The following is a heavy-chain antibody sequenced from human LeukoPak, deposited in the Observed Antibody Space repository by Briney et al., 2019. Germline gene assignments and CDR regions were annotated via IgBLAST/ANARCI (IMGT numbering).Heavy chain of an antibody. CDR3: ARNYMGYAFDI. Sequence: SETLSLTCTVSGGSISSSSYYWSWIRQPSEKGLEWIGYIYYSGSTVSNPSLKSRVTMSLDTSKNQFSLKLSSVTAADTAVYYCARNYMGYAFDIWGQGTMVTVSS. D-gene: IGHD1-7*01. CDR2: IYYSGST. J-gene: IGHJ3*02. CDR1: GGSISSSSYY. V-gene: IGHV4-61*01.